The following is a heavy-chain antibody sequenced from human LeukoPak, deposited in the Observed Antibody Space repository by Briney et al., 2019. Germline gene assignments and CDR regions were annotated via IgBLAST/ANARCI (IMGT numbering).Heavy chain of an antibody. V-gene: IGHV1-69*05. Sequence: GASVKVSCKASGGTFSSNAISWERQAPGQGLEWMGRIIPIFGTANYAQKFQGRVTITTDESTSTAYMELSSLRSADTDVYYCATGGCSGGSCYYYYYMDFWGKATTVTVSS. J-gene: IGHJ6*03. D-gene: IGHD2-15*01. CDR2: IIPIFGTA. CDR3: ATGGCSGGSCYYYYYMDF. CDR1: GGTFSSNA.